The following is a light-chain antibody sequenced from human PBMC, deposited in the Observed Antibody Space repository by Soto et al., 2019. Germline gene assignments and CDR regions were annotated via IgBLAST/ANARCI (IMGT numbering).Light chain of an antibody. V-gene: IGKV3-20*01. CDR2: GTS. CDR3: QRYGSSPLIT. Sequence: ETVLTQSPGTLSLSPGGRATLSCGAVQSVSSSSLAWYQQRPGQAPRLLIYGTSSRATGIPDRFSGSGSGTDFTLTISRLEPEDFAVYFCQRYGSSPLITFGQGTRLEIK. J-gene: IGKJ5*01. CDR1: QSVSSSS.